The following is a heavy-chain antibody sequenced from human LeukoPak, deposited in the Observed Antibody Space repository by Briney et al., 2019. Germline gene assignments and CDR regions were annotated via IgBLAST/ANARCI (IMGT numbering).Heavy chain of an antibody. CDR2: IKEDGSEK. D-gene: IGHD4-17*01. CDR1: GFTFSSYW. CDR3: ARVYGSQPYWYFDL. Sequence: PGGSLRLSCAASGFTFSSYWMSWVRQAPEKGLEWVANIKEDGSEKYYVDSVKGRFTISRDNAKDSLYLQMNSLRAEDTAVYYCARVYGSQPYWYFDLWGRGTLVTVFS. J-gene: IGHJ2*01. V-gene: IGHV3-7*01.